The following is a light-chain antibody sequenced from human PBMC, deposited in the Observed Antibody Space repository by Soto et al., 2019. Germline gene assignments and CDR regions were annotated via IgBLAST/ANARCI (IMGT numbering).Light chain of an antibody. CDR3: RQALQTPGT. Sequence: DIVMTQSPLSLPVTPGEPASISCRSSQSLLHSNGYNYLDWYLQKPGQSPQLLIYLGSNRASAVPDRFSGSGSGTDFTLKISRVEAEDVGVYYCRQALQTPGTFGPGTKVDIK. J-gene: IGKJ3*01. V-gene: IGKV2-28*01. CDR2: LGS. CDR1: QSLLHSNGYNY.